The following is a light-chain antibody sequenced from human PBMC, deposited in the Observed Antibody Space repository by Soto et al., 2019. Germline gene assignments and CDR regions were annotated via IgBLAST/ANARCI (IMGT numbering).Light chain of an antibody. CDR1: SGHSNYA. CDR2: VNSDGSH. Sequence: QLVLTQSPSASASLGASVKLTCTLSSGHSNYAIAWHQQQPEKGPRYLMKVNSDGSHDKGDGIPDRLSGSSSGAERYLSISSLQSEDEGDYYCQTWGTGIHVVFGGGTQLTVL. V-gene: IGLV4-69*01. J-gene: IGLJ2*01. CDR3: QTWGTGIHVV.